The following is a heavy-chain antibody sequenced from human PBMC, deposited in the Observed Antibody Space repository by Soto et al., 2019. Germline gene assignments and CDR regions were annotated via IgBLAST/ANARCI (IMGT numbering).Heavy chain of an antibody. V-gene: IGHV4-59*12. D-gene: IGHD6-19*01. Sequence: SETLSLTCTVSGASITSYYWGWIRQPPRKGLEWMGWIYYSGDTKYNPSLKGRLTISMDTSKKQISLKLRSVTAADTAVYYCGPRGAVADPRGYWGQGTLVTVSS. CDR3: GPRGAVADPRGY. CDR1: GASITSYY. CDR2: IYYSGDT. J-gene: IGHJ4*02.